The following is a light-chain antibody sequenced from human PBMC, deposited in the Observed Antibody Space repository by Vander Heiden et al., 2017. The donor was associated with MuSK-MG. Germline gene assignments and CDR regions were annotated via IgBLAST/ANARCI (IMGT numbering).Light chain of an antibody. Sequence: DIQMTQSPSSLSASVGDRVTIACRASQSISSYLDWYQQKPGKAPQLLIYAASNLQSGVPSRFSGSGSGTDFTLTISSLQPEDFATYYCQQCYTTPRTFGQGTKVEIK. J-gene: IGKJ1*01. CDR1: QSISSY. V-gene: IGKV1-39*01. CDR2: AAS. CDR3: QQCYTTPRT.